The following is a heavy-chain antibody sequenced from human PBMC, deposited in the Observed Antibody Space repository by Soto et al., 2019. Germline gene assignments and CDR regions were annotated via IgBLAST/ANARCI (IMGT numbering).Heavy chain of an antibody. CDR2: IYPGDSDI. Sequence: PGDSLKISCKGSGYGFSSYWIGWVRQMPGKGLEWMGMIYPGDSDIKYSPSFQGQVTISADKSISTASLEWSSLKASDTAMYYCARQVGDSADYNYGMDVWGKGTTVTVSS. CDR3: ARQVGDSADYNYGMDV. V-gene: IGHV5-51*01. J-gene: IGHJ6*04. D-gene: IGHD1-26*01. CDR1: GYGFSSYW.